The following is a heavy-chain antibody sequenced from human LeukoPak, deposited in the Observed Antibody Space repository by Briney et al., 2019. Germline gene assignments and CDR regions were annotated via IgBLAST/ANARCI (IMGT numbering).Heavy chain of an antibody. Sequence: ASVKVSCKASGYTFTSYGISWVRQAPGQGLELMGWISGYNGNTNYAQKFQGRVTMTTDTSTRTVCMELKSLRSDDTAVYYCARGFHYDSSGYPFDYWGQGALVTVSS. CDR3: ARGFHYDSSGYPFDY. D-gene: IGHD3-22*01. CDR1: GYTFTSYG. J-gene: IGHJ4*02. CDR2: ISGYNGNT. V-gene: IGHV1-18*01.